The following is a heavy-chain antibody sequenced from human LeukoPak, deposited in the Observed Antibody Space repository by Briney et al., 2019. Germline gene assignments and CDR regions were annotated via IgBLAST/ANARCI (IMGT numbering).Heavy chain of an antibody. V-gene: IGHV1-2*06. D-gene: IGHD6-13*01. CDR3: ARDQGSLTRSWYTGY. J-gene: IGHJ4*02. Sequence: ASVKVSCKASGYTFTGYYMHWVRQAPGQRLEWMGRINPYSGDTNFAQKFQGRVTMTRDTSITTAYMDLSSLTPDDTAVYFCARDQGSLTRSWYTGYWGQGTQVTVSS. CDR2: INPYSGDT. CDR1: GYTFTGYY.